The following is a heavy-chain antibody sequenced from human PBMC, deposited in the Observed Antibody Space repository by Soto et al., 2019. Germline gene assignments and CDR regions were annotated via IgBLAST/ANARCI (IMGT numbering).Heavy chain of an antibody. J-gene: IGHJ6*03. V-gene: IGHV3-66*01. Sequence: GGSLRLSCAASGFTVSSNYMSWVRQAPGKGLEWVSVIYSGGSTYYADSVKGRFTISRDNSKNTLYLQMNSLRAEDTAVYYCARDGCSGGSCYSGIFARYYYYYMDVWGKGTTVTVS. CDR3: ARDGCSGGSCYSGIFARYYYYYMDV. CDR1: GFTVSSNY. D-gene: IGHD2-15*01. CDR2: IYSGGST.